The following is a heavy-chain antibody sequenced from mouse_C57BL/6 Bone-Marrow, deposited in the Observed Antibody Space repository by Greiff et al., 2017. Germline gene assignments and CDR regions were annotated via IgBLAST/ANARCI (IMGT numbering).Heavy chain of an antibody. CDR3: ARKRGLLRWWFAY. Sequence: VQLQESGAELMKPGASVKLSCKATGYTFTGYWIEWVKQRPGHGLEWIGEILPGSGSTNYNEKFKGKATFTADTSSNQAYMQLSSLTTEDAVIYYCARKRGLLRWWFAYWGQGTLVTVSA. CDR1: GYTFTGYW. D-gene: IGHD1-1*01. CDR2: ILPGSGST. J-gene: IGHJ3*01. V-gene: IGHV1-9*01.